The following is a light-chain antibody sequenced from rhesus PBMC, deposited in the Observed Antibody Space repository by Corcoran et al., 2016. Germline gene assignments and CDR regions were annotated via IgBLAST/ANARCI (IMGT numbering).Light chain of an antibody. Sequence: DIQMTQSPSSLSASVGDRIIITCRASQGSTTSWNWYQQKPGKPPNRLIYKTSNLESGVPSRLSGIGSGTYFPHTLSRLPTEDFAAYYCLQYDTDPPTFGQGTGVEIE. V-gene: IGKV1-43*02. J-gene: IGKJ1*01. CDR2: KTS. CDR3: LQYDTDPPT. CDR1: QGSTTS.